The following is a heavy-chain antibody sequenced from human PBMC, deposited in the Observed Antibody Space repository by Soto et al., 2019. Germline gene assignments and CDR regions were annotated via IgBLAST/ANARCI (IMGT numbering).Heavy chain of an antibody. D-gene: IGHD1-26*01. CDR2: IYYSGST. CDR1: GGSISSGDYY. V-gene: IGHV4-30-4*01. CDR3: ARAPEEWELLHFDY. J-gene: IGHJ4*02. Sequence: SETLSLTCTVSGGSISSGDYYWSWIRQPPGKGLEWIGYIYYSGSTYYNPSLKSRVTISVDTSKNQFSLKLSSVTAADTAVYYCARAPEEWELLHFDYWGQGTLVTVSS.